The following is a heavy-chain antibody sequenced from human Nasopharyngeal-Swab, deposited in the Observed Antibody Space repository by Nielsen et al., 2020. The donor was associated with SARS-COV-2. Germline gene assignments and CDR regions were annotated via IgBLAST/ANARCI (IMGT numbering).Heavy chain of an antibody. J-gene: IGHJ5*02. CDR3: AATSVLRFLEWLNNWFDP. CDR2: IYYSGST. V-gene: IGHV4-39*01. Sequence: SETLSLTCTVSGGSISSSSYYWGWIRQPPGKGLEWIGSIYYSGSTYYNPSLKSRVTISVDTSKNQFSLKLNSVTAADTAVYYCAATSVLRFLEWLNNWFDPWGQGTLVTVSS. CDR1: GGSISSSSYY. D-gene: IGHD3-3*01.